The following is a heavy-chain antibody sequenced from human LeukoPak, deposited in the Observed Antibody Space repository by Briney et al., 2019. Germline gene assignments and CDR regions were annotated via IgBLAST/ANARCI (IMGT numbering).Heavy chain of an antibody. J-gene: IGHJ4*02. V-gene: IGHV4-39*01. D-gene: IGHD3-3*01. CDR1: GGSISSSSYY. CDR3: ARQWADFWSGYYLVFDY. CDR2: IYYSGST. Sequence: SETLSLTCTVSGGSISSSSYYWGWIRQPPGKGLEWIGSIYYSGSTYYNTSLKSRVTISVDTSKNQFSLKLSSVTAADTAVYYCARQWADFWSGYYLVFDYWGQGTLVTVSS.